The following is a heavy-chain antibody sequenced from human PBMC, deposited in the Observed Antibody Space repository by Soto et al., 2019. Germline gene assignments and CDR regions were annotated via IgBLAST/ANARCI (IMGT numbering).Heavy chain of an antibody. J-gene: IGHJ3*02. CDR1: GGSISGYY. CDR3: ARGSGGLDAFDI. V-gene: IGHV4-59*01. Sequence: PSETLSLTCTVSGGSISGYYWSWIRQPPGKGLEWIGYIYYSGSTNYNPSLKSRVTLSVDTSKNQFSLKLASLTAADTAVYYCARGSGGLDAFDIWGQGTMVTVS. CDR2: IYYSGST.